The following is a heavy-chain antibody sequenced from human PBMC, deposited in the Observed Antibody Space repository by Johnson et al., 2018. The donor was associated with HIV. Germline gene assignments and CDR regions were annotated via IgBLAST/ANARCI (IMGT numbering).Heavy chain of an antibody. CDR1: GFTVSRNY. CDR3: ARVISSSFWWYEAFDI. CDR2: IYSGGST. V-gene: IGHV3-66*01. J-gene: IGHJ3*02. D-gene: IGHD2-15*01. Sequence: VQLVESGGGLVQPGGSLRLSCAASGFTVSRNYMNWVRQAPGKGLEWVSVIYSGGSTHYADSVKGRFTISRDNSKQTLYLDMNSLRAEDTAVYFCARVISSSFWWYEAFDIWGQGTMVTVSS.